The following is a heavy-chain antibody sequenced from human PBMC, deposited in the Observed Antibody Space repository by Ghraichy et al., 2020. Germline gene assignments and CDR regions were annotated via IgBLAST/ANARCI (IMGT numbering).Heavy chain of an antibody. V-gene: IGHV3-23*01. J-gene: IGHJ4*02. D-gene: IGHD5-12*01. CDR2: ISGSGGST. Sequence: GGSLRLSCTASGFTFRSYAMSWVRQAPEKGLEWVSAISGSGGSTYYADSVKGRFTISRDNSKNTLYLQMNSLRAGDTAVYYCARDQEWLRPPDYWGQGTLVTVSS. CDR3: ARDQEWLRPPDY. CDR1: GFTFRSYA.